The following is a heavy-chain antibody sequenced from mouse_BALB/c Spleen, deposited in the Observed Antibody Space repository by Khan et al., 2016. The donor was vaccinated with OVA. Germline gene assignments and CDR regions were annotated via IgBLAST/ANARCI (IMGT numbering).Heavy chain of an antibody. CDR3: ARNYDYDEGLAY. CDR2: IWSGGST. V-gene: IGHV2-2*02. J-gene: IGHJ3*01. CDR1: GFSLTNYG. Sequence: QMQLEESGPGLVQPSQSLSITCTVSGFSLTNYGVHWVRQSPGKGLEWLGVIWSGGSTDYHAAFISRLSISKDNSKSQVFFKMNSLQPNDTAMYYCARNYDYDEGLAYGGQGTLVTVSA. D-gene: IGHD2-4*01.